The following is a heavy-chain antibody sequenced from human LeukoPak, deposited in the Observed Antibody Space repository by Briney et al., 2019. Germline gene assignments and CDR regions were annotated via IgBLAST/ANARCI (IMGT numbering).Heavy chain of an antibody. J-gene: IGHJ4*02. D-gene: IGHD1-1*01. V-gene: IGHV4-61*05. CDR1: GGSISSSSYY. CDR3: ARAATSNRDHALDY. Sequence: SETLSLTCTVSGGSISSSSYYWGWIRQPPGKGLEWIGYIYYSGSGSTNYNPSLKSRVTISVDTSKNQFSLRLSSVTAADTAVYYCARAATSNRDHALDYWGQGTLVTVSS. CDR2: IYYSGSGST.